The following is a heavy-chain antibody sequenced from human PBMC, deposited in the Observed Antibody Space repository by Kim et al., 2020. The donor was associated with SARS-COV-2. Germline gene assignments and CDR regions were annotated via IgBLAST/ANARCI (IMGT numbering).Heavy chain of an antibody. Sequence: GGSLRLSCAASGFTFSSYAMHWVRQAPGKGLEWVAVISYDGSNKYYADSVKGRFTISRDNSKNTLYLQMNSLRAEDTAVYYCARVAPAAAHAFDIWGQGT. D-gene: IGHD6-13*01. CDR1: GFTFSSYA. CDR3: ARVAPAAAHAFDI. J-gene: IGHJ3*02. V-gene: IGHV3-30-3*01. CDR2: ISYDGSNK.